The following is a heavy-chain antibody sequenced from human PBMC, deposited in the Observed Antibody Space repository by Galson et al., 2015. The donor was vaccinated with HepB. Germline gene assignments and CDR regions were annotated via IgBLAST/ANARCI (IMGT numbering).Heavy chain of an antibody. CDR2: IRSKAYSYAT. Sequence: SLRLSCAGSGFTFSGSAIHWVRQTSGRGLEWVGRIRSKAYSYATEYGPSVKGRFTISRDDSKNTAYLHMKSLKVEDTAVYYCSRLADSSEYSSSSYDYWGQGTLVTVSS. D-gene: IGHD6-6*01. CDR3: SRLADSSEYSSSSYDY. CDR1: GFTFSGSA. V-gene: IGHV3-73*01. J-gene: IGHJ4*02.